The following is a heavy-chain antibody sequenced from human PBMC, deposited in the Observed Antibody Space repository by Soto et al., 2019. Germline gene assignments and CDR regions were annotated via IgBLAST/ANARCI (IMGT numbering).Heavy chain of an antibody. CDR3: ARGLPQTLAVAGRARGPLDY. CDR1: GFTFSSYG. J-gene: IGHJ4*02. V-gene: IGHV3-33*01. D-gene: IGHD6-19*01. CDR2: IWYDGSNK. Sequence: QVQLVESGGGVVQPGRSLRLSCAASGFTFSSYGMHWVRQAPGKGLEWVAVIWYDGSNKYYADSVKGRFTISRDNSKNTLYLQMNSLRAEDTAVYYCARGLPQTLAVAGRARGPLDYWGQGTLVTVSS.